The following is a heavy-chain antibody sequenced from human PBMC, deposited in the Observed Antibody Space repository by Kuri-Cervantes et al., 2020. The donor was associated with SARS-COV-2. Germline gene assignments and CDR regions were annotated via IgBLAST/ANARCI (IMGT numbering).Heavy chain of an antibody. V-gene: IGHV3-48*01. D-gene: IGHD3/OR15-3a*01. J-gene: IGHJ4*02. CDR3: ARVDNDF. CDR1: GFTFSGYS. Sequence: GGSLRLSCAASGFTFSGYSMNWVRQAPGKGLEWFSYISALSSTIYYADSVKGRFTISRDNAKNSPYLQMNSLRAEDTAVYYCARVDNDFWSQGTLVTVSS. CDR2: ISALSSTI.